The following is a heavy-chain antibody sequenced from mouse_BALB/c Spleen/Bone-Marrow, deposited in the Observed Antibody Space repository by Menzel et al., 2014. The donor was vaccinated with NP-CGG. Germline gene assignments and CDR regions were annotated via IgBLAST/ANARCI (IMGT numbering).Heavy chain of an antibody. Sequence: QVQLQQPGAELVKPGASVKLSCKASGYTFTSYWMHWVKQRPGQGLEWIGGIIPSDGRTNYNEKFKSKATLTVDKSSNTAYMQLSSLTSEDSAVYYCARWLLQYFDVWGVGTTVTVSS. CDR1: GYTFTSYW. CDR2: IIPSDGRT. V-gene: IGHV1S81*02. CDR3: ARWLLQYFDV. D-gene: IGHD2-3*01. J-gene: IGHJ1*01.